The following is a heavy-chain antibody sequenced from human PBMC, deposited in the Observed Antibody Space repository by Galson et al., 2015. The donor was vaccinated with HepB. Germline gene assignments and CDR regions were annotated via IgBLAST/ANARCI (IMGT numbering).Heavy chain of an antibody. CDR1: GFTFSSYW. Sequence: SLRLSCAASGFTFSSYWMSWVRQAPGKGLEWVANIKQDGSEKYYVDSVKGRFTISRDNAKNSLYLQMNSLRAEDTAVYYCARVAAYYDSSGYYYEEYFQHWGQGTLVTVSS. J-gene: IGHJ1*01. CDR2: IKQDGSEK. V-gene: IGHV3-7*03. D-gene: IGHD3-22*01. CDR3: ARVAAYYDSSGYYYEEYFQH.